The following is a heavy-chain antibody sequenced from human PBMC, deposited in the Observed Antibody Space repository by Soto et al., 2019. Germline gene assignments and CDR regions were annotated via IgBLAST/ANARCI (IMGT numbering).Heavy chain of an antibody. J-gene: IGHJ6*02. CDR1: VDSISSYY. V-gene: IGHV4-4*07. CDR3: ARDRGRYCPTSSCPKGSYGGVDV. Sequence: QVQLQESGPGLVKPSETLSLTCTVSVDSISSYYWSWIRQTAGKGLEWIGRIYPSGSANYNPSFKSRVTVSADTSKSQFCRKLSSVTAADTAVYYCARDRGRYCPTSSCPKGSYGGVDVWGQGTTVTVSS. CDR2: IYPSGSA. D-gene: IGHD2-8*01.